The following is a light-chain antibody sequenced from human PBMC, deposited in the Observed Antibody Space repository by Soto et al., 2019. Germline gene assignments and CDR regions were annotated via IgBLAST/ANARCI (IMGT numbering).Light chain of an antibody. CDR3: QQRSNWPPIT. CDR2: DAS. J-gene: IGKJ5*01. Sequence: DNQMTQSPATLSASVGDRVTITCRASQSISSRLAWCQQKPGKAPKLLIFDASTLESGVPSRFSGSGSGTDFTLTISSLEPEDFAVYCCQQRSNWPPITFGQGTRLEIK. V-gene: IGKV1-5*01. CDR1: QSISSR.